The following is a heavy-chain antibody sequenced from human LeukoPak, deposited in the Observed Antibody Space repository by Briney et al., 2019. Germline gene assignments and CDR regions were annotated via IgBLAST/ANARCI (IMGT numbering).Heavy chain of an antibody. CDR3: ARHLAGDSLYRHIDY. Sequence: GGSLRLSCTASTITFSKSWMSWVRQAPGKGLEWVANIKQDGSETKYVDSVKGRFTVSRDNAKNSVFLQMNSLRGEDTAIYYRARHLAGDSLYRHIDYWGQGTLVTVSS. D-gene: IGHD5/OR15-5a*01. J-gene: IGHJ4*02. V-gene: IGHV3-7*04. CDR2: IKQDGSET. CDR1: TITFSKSW.